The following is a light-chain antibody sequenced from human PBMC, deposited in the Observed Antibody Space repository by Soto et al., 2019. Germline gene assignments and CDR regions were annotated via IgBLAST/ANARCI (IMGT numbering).Light chain of an antibody. CDR1: QDISNY. V-gene: IGKV1-33*01. CDR2: DAS. J-gene: IGKJ5*01. CDR3: QQSDNLPIT. Sequence: DFQMTQSPSSLSASVGDRVTITCQASQDISNYLNWYQQKPGRAPKLLIYDASTLERGVPSRFSGIGSGTLFTFAISSLQPEDIGIYYCQQSDNLPITCGQGTRLEIK.